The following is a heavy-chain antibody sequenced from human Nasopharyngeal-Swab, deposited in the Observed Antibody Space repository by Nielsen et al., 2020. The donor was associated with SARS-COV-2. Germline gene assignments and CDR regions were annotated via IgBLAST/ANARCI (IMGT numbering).Heavy chain of an antibody. CDR2: ISSNGGST. CDR3: VKGFAYCGGDCYSEVDY. CDR1: GFTFSSYA. J-gene: IGHJ4*02. D-gene: IGHD2-21*02. Sequence: GESLKISCSASGFTFSSYAMHWVRQAPGKGLEYVSAISSNGGSTYYADSVKGRFTISRDNSKNTLYLQMSSLRAEDTAVYYCVKGFAYCGGDCYSEVDYWGQGTLVTVSS. V-gene: IGHV3-64D*08.